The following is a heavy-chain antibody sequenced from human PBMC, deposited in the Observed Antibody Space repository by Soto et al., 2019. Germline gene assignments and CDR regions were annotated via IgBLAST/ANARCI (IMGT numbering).Heavy chain of an antibody. J-gene: IGHJ4*02. CDR3: AHRVLRTVFGLVTTTAIYFDF. CDR2: IFWDDDK. CDR1: GFSLTTSGVG. Sequence: QITLNESGPTQVKPRQTLTLTCTFSGFSLTTSGVGVGWIRQSPGKAPEWLALIFWDDDKRYSPSLKRRLTITKDTSKNQVVLTMADLDPADTAIYYCAHRVLRTVFGLVTTTAIYFDFWGQGTPVAVSS. D-gene: IGHD3-3*01. V-gene: IGHV2-5*02.